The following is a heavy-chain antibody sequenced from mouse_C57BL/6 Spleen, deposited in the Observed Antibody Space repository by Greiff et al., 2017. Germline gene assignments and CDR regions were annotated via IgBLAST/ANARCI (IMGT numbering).Heavy chain of an antibody. D-gene: IGHD1-3*01. J-gene: IGHJ1*03. CDR3: ARGSSYWYFDV. CDR2: IDPSDSYT. CDR1: GYTFTSYW. V-gene: IGHV1-69*01. Sequence: VQLQQPGAELVMPGASVKLSCKASGYTFTSYWMHWVKQRPGQGLEWIGEIDPSDSYTNYNQKFKGKSTLTVDKSSSTAYMQLSSLTSEDSAVYYCARGSSYWYFDVWGTGTTGTVSS.